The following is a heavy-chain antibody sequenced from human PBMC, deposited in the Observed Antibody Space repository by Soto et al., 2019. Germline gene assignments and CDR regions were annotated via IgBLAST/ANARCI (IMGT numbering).Heavy chain of an antibody. J-gene: IGHJ6*02. CDR2: INHSGST. CDR1: GGSFNGYY. D-gene: IGHD2-2*02. Sequence: SETLSLTCAAYGGSFNGYYWSWIRQPPGKGLEWIGEINHSGSTNYNPSLKSRVTISVDTSKNQFPLKLSSVTAADTAVYYCARFGPGDIVVVPAAIQDGMDVWGQGTTVTVSS. CDR3: ARFGPGDIVVVPAAIQDGMDV. V-gene: IGHV4-34*01.